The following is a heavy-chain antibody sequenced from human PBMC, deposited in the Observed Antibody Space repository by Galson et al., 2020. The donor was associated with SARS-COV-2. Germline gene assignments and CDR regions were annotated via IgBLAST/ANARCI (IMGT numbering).Heavy chain of an antibody. Sequence: ASETLSLTCSVSGGSVSSGNFYWSWLRQPPGKGLEWIGYIYYSGSTNYNPSLGSRVTISVDTSKNQFSLRLSSVTAADTAVYYCARDRYYYDSGSYWELDYWGQGTLVTVSS. J-gene: IGHJ4*02. V-gene: IGHV4-61*01. CDR3: ARDRYYYDSGSYWELDY. CDR1: GGSVSSGNFY. D-gene: IGHD3-10*01. CDR2: IYYSGST.